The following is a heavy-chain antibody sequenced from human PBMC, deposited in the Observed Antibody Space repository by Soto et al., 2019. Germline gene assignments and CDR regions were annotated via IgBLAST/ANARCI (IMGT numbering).Heavy chain of an antibody. CDR3: ARGSSSSWHLNWFDP. Sequence: SETLSLTCTVSGGSLGSYYWSWIRQPPGKGPEWIGYIFYSGSTNYNPSLKSRVTISVDTSKSQFSLKLRSVTAADTAAYYCARGSSSSWHLNWFDPWGQGTLVTVSS. CDR2: IFYSGST. D-gene: IGHD6-13*01. J-gene: IGHJ5*02. V-gene: IGHV4-59*01. CDR1: GGSLGSYY.